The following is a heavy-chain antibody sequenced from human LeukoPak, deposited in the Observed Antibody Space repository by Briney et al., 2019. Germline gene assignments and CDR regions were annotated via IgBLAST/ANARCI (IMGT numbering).Heavy chain of an antibody. D-gene: IGHD3-22*01. CDR2: IIPIFGTA. CDR1: GGTFSSYA. Sequence: ASVKVSCKASGGTFSSYAISWVGQASGQGLEWMGGIIPIFGTANYAQKFQGRVTITADESTSTAYMERSSLRSEDTAVYYCARDREYYYDSSGYYWGQGTLVTVSS. J-gene: IGHJ4*02. V-gene: IGHV1-69*01. CDR3: ARDREYYYDSSGYY.